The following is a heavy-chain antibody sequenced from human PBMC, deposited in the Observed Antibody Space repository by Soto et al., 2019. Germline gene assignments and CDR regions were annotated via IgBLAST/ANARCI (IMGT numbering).Heavy chain of an antibody. CDR1: GGSISSSSYY. Sequence: QLQLQESGPGLVKPSETLSLTCTVSGGSISSSSYYWDWIRQPPGKGLEWIGSIYYSGSTYYNPSLQSRVTISVDTSKNQFSLRLSSVTAADTAVYYCASRIIVGPTTNYDYWGQGTLVTVSS. D-gene: IGHD1-26*01. CDR2: IYYSGST. V-gene: IGHV4-39*01. CDR3: ASRIIVGPTTNYDY. J-gene: IGHJ4*02.